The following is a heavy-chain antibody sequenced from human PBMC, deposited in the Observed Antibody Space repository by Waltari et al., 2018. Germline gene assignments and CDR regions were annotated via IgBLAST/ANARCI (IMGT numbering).Heavy chain of an antibody. CDR1: GYSIRDGHF. D-gene: IGHD4-17*01. J-gene: IGHJ4*02. Sequence: QVQLQASGPGQLTPSETLSLTCSVSGYSIRDGHFWGWIRLPPGKGLEWIGSIKHKGNTYYNPSLKSRVTLSLDTSKNQFSLTLTSVTAADTALYYCARDLYGGNAAEYFDPWGQGTLLTVSS. CDR3: ARDLYGGNAAEYFDP. V-gene: IGHV4-38-2*02. CDR2: IKHKGNT.